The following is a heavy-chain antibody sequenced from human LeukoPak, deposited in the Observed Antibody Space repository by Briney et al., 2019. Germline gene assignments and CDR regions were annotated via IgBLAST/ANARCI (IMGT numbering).Heavy chain of an antibody. CDR1: GASISSYF. V-gene: IGHV4-59*12. CDR2: IYYTGST. Sequence: SETLSLTCTVSGASISSYFWTWIRQSPGKGLEWIGYIYYTGSTYYNPSLMSRVTISVDTSKNQFSLKLSSVTAADTAVYYCARDGPNYYGSGSYYILDYWGQGTLVTVSS. D-gene: IGHD3-10*01. CDR3: ARDGPNYYGSGSYYILDY. J-gene: IGHJ4*02.